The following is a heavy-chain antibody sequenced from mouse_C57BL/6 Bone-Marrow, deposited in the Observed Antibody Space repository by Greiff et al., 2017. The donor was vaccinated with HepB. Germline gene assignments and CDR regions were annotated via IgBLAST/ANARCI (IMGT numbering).Heavy chain of an antibody. CDR1: GYTFTSYW. CDR3: ARWGYYGSSLISWFAY. J-gene: IGHJ3*01. Sequence: QVQLQQPGAELVKPGASVKLSCKASGYTFTSYWMQWVKQRPGQGLEWIGEIDLSDSYTNYNQKFKGKATLTVDTSTSTAYMQLSSLTSEDSAVYYCARWGYYGSSLISWFAYCGQGTLVTVSA. D-gene: IGHD1-1*01. V-gene: IGHV1-50*01. CDR2: IDLSDSYT.